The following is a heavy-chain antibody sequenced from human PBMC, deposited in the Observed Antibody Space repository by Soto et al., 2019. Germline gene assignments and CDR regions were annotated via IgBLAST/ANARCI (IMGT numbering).Heavy chain of an antibody. CDR2: INAGNGNT. D-gene: IGHD2-15*01. CDR1: GYTFTNYA. J-gene: IGHJ4*02. CDR3: ARGPGGPDGPGDY. V-gene: IGHV1-3*01. Sequence: QVQLVQSGAEVKKPGASVKVSCKASGYTFTNYAMHWVRQAPGQRLEWMGWINAGNGNTKYSQKFQGSATITRDTSASTAYMDLSSLRSEDTAVYYCARGPGGPDGPGDYWGQGTLVTVSS.